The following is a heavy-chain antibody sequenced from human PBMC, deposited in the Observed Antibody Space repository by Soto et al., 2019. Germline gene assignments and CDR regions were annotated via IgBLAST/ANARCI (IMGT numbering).Heavy chain of an antibody. V-gene: IGHV1-18*01. CDR2: ISPYNDNT. D-gene: IGHD3-9*01. Sequence: QVQLVQSGAEVKKPGASVKVSCEASGYTFDTYGITWVRQAPGQGLEWMGWISPYNDNTNYAQNGQGRGTMTTDTSTTTAYLELRSLRSDDTAVYYCARDGGPMTGTGYMDVWGKGTTVTVSS. CDR1: GYTFDTYG. CDR3: ARDGGPMTGTGYMDV. J-gene: IGHJ6*03.